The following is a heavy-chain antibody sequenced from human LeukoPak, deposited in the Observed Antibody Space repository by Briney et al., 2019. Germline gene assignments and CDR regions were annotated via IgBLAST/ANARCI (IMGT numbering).Heavy chain of an antibody. Sequence: GGSLRLSCAASGFTFSSYAMSWVRQAPGKGLEWVSGISGSGVSTYYADSGKGRFTISRDNSKNTVYLQMNSLRAEDTAVYYCAKGVSGHYDILTGYDYWGQGTLVTVSS. CDR2: ISGSGVST. V-gene: IGHV3-23*01. J-gene: IGHJ4*02. CDR1: GFTFSSYA. CDR3: AKGVSGHYDILTGYDY. D-gene: IGHD3-9*01.